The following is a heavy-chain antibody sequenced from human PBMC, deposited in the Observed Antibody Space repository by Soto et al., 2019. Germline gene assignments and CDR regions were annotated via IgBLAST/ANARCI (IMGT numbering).Heavy chain of an antibody. CDR1: GFTFSNDW. V-gene: IGHV3-15*01. Sequence: EAQLVESGGGLVTPGESLRLSCVASGFTFSNDWMSWVRQVPGKGLEWIGRITSKSAGATTAYAAPVTGRFTVSRDDLKNTLYLQVNSLKTEDTGIYYCYTEHTLFMAHWGQGTLVTVSS. J-gene: IGHJ4*02. CDR2: ITSKSAGATT. CDR3: YTEHTLFMAH.